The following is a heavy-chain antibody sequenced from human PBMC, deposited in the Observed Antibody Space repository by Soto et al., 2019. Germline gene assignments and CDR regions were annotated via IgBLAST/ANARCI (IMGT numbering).Heavy chain of an antibody. CDR2: IGGRGGGT. V-gene: IGHV3-23*01. CDR3: AKRQLLYYYFDL. CDR1: GFTFSNYG. J-gene: IGHJ2*01. Sequence: EVQLLESGGGLGQPGGSLRLSCAASGFTFSNYGMNWVRQAPGKGLEWVAGIGGRGGGTHYADSVRGRFTISRDDSRNTLYLQMNRLRDGDTDVYYCAKRQLLYYYFDLWGRGALVTVSS. D-gene: IGHD3-10*01.